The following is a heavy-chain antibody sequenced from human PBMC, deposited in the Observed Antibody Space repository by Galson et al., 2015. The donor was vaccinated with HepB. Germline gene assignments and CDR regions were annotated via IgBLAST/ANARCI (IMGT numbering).Heavy chain of an antibody. Sequence: SLRLSCATSGFAFSSDWMIWVRQAPGKGLEWVANIKRDGSEKNYVDSVKGRFTISRDNTDNSLFLQMDNLRVEDTAVHYCASHLGYWGQGTLVTVSS. J-gene: IGHJ4*02. CDR3: ASHLGY. CDR2: IKRDGSEK. V-gene: IGHV3-7*03. D-gene: IGHD7-27*01. CDR1: GFAFSSDW.